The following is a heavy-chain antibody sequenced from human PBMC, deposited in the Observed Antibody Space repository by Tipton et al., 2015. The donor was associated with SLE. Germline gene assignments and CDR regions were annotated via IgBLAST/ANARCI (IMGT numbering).Heavy chain of an antibody. J-gene: IGHJ4*02. V-gene: IGHV4-59*08. D-gene: IGHD1-7*01. Sequence: LRLSCTVSGGSISSHYWSWIRQPPGKGLEWIGYIYYSGSTYYNPSLKSRVTISVDTSKNHFSLRLSSVTAADTAVYYCARGGYNWNYGIDYWGQGTLVTVSS. CDR1: GGSISSHY. CDR3: ARGGYNWNYGIDY. CDR2: IYYSGST.